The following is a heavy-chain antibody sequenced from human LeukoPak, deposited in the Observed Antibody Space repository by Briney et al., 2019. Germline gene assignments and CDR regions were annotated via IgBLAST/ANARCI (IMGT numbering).Heavy chain of an antibody. D-gene: IGHD2-2*01. CDR1: GFTFGAYA. V-gene: IGHV3-49*04. CDR3: ARDQYAGYDPYYFDY. CDR2: IRSRTYGGAT. J-gene: IGHJ4*02. Sequence: GGSLRLSCTASGFTFGAYAMTWVRQAPGKGLEWVSFIRSRTYGGATEYAASVKGRFTISRDDSKSIAYLQMNSLKTEDTAVYYCARDQYAGYDPYYFDYWGQGTLVTVSS.